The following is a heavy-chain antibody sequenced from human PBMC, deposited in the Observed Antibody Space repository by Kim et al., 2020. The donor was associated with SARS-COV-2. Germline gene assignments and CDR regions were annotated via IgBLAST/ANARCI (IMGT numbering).Heavy chain of an antibody. CDR2: ISYDGSNK. D-gene: IGHD3-10*01. CDR3: AKDGHPTYYYGSGIPSAFDI. V-gene: IGHV3-30*18. CDR1: GFTFSSYG. Sequence: GGSLRLSCAASGFTFSSYGMHWVRQAPGKGLEWVAVISYDGSNKYYADSVKGRFTISRDNSKNTLYLQMNSLRAEDTAVYYCAKDGHPTYYYGSGIPSAFDIWGQGTMVTVSS. J-gene: IGHJ3*02.